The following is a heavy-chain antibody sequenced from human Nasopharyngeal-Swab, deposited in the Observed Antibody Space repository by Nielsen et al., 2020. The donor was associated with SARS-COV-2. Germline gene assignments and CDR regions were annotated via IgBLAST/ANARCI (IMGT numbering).Heavy chain of an antibody. D-gene: IGHD6-19*01. CDR1: GFPFRNYY. J-gene: IGHJ3*01. V-gene: IGHV3-7*04. CDR3: AREDIIPVDGSDAFDF. CDR2: IQQGGSEQ. Sequence: GVPLRLSSAASGFPFRNYYMTWVRQPPGKGLEWVANIQQGGSEQFYVDSVKGRFTISRDDAKNSVYLQMNSLRAEDTAVYYCAREDIIPVDGSDAFDFWGQGTMVTVSS.